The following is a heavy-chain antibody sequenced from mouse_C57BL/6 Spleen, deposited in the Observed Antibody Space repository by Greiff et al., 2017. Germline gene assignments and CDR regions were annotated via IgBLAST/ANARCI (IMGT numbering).Heavy chain of an antibody. J-gene: IGHJ4*01. CDR1: GFTFSSYT. D-gene: IGHD2-4*01. Sequence: EVQGVESGGGLVKPGGSLKLSCAASGFTFSSYTMSWVRQTPEKRLEWVATISGGGGNTYYPDSVKGRFTVSRDNAKNTLYLQMSSLRSEDTALYYCASSLYDYDRSYAMDYWGQGASVTVSS. CDR3: ASSLYDYDRSYAMDY. V-gene: IGHV5-9*01. CDR2: ISGGGGNT.